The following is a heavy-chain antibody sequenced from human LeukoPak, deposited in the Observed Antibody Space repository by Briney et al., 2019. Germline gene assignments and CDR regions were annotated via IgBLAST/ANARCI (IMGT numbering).Heavy chain of an antibody. J-gene: IGHJ5*02. V-gene: IGHV4-39*07. Sequence: SETLSLTCTVSGGSISSSSYYWGWIRQPPGKGLEWIGSIYYSGSTYYNPSLKSRVTISVDTSKNQFSLKLSSVTAADTAVYYCARGNRGYYHILTGYARSRYWFDPWGQGTLVTVSS. CDR3: ARGNRGYYHILTGYARSRYWFDP. CDR1: GGSISSSSYY. CDR2: IYYSGST. D-gene: IGHD3-9*01.